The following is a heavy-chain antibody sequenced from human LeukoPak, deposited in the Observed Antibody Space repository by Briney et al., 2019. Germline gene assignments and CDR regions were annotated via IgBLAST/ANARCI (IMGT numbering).Heavy chain of an antibody. CDR3: RGTYSYGSGIEGDYFDY. D-gene: IGHD3-10*01. CDR1: GFNFGTSA. J-gene: IGHJ4*02. Sequence: GGSLRLSCEASGFNFGTSAMHWVRQAPGEGLEWLAIIWYDGSNKHYSDSVKGRFTISRDNSKSSLYLQMNSLRAEDTAVYYCRGTYSYGSGIEGDYFDYWGQGTLVTVSS. V-gene: IGHV3-33*01. CDR2: IWYDGSNK.